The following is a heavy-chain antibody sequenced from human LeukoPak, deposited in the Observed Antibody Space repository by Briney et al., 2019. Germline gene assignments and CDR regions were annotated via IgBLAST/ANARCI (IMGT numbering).Heavy chain of an antibody. CDR3: AKSGSSGYYYEGYFDY. Sequence: GGSLRLSCAASGFTFNSYWMHWVRQVPGKGLVWVSRINSDGSRTNYVDSAKGRFTISRDNAKNSLYLQMNSLRAEDMALYYCAKSGSSGYYYEGYFDYWGQGTLVTVSS. CDR2: INSDGSRT. V-gene: IGHV3-74*01. CDR1: GFTFNSYW. J-gene: IGHJ4*02. D-gene: IGHD3-22*01.